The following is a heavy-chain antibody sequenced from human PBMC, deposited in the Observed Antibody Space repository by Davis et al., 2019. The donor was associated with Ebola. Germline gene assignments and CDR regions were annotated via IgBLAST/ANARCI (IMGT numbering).Heavy chain of an antibody. V-gene: IGHV4-30-4*01. CDR1: GGSISSGDYY. Sequence: SETLSLTCTVSGGSISSGDYYWSWIRQPPGKGLEWIGYIYYSGSTYYNPSLKSRVTISVDTSKNQFSLKLSSVTAADTAVYYCARGLWFGELSLGNWFDPWGQGTLVTVSS. J-gene: IGHJ5*02. D-gene: IGHD3-10*01. CDR2: IYYSGST. CDR3: ARGLWFGELSLGNWFDP.